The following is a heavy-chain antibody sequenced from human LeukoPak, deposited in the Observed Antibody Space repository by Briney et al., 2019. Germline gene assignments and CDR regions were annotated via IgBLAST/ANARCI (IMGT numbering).Heavy chain of an antibody. Sequence: SETLSLTCAVYGGSFSGYYWGWIRQPPGKGLEWIGSIYHSGSTYYNPSLKSRVTISVDTSKNQFSLKLSSVTAADTAVYYCARNWYYYDSSGYYYFDYWGQGTLVTVSS. V-gene: IGHV4-38-2*01. D-gene: IGHD3-22*01. CDR2: IYHSGST. CDR3: ARNWYYYDSSGYYYFDY. J-gene: IGHJ4*02. CDR1: GGSFSGYY.